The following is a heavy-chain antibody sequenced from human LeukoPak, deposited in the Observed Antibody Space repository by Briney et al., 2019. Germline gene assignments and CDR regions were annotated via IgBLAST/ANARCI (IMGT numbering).Heavy chain of an antibody. J-gene: IGHJ4*02. CDR3: ARGNTEQGRRSLIVPYYFDY. D-gene: IGHD3-22*01. CDR2: IIPIFGTA. Sequence: GSSVKVSCKASGGTFSSYAISWVRQAPGQGLEWMGGIIPIFGTANYAQKFQGRVTITTDESTSTAYMELSSLRSEDTAVYYCARGNTEQGRRSLIVPYYFDYWGQGTLVTVSS. V-gene: IGHV1-69*05. CDR1: GGTFSSYA.